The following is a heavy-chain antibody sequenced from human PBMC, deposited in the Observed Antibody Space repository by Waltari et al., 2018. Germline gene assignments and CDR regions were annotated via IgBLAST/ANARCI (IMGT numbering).Heavy chain of an antibody. J-gene: IGHJ4*02. D-gene: IGHD5-18*01. Sequence: QVQLVESGGGVVQPGGSLRLSCAASGFTFSSYGMHWVRQAPGKGLEWVAFIRYDGSNKYYADSVKGRLTISRDNSKNTLYLQMNSLRAEDTAVYYCAKDQYSYGYLDYWGQGTLVTVSS. CDR3: AKDQYSYGYLDY. CDR2: IRYDGSNK. CDR1: GFTFSSYG. V-gene: IGHV3-30*02.